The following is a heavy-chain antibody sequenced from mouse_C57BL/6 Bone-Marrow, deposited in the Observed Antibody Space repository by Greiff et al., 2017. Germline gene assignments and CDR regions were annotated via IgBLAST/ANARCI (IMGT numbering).Heavy chain of an antibody. J-gene: IGHJ2*01. CDR2: IYPTSGRT. Sequence: QVQLQQPGAELVKPGASVKMSCKASGYTFTSYWITWVKRRPGQGLEWIGDIYPTSGRTNYNEKFKSKAILTVATSSNTAYMQLSSLTAEDSAVFYCARSGPLGRSFDDWGQGTTLTVSS. V-gene: IGHV1-55*01. D-gene: IGHD4-1*01. CDR1: GYTFTSYW. CDR3: ARSGPLGRSFDD.